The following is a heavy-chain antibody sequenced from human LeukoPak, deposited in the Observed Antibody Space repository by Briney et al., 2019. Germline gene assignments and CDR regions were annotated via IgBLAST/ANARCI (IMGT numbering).Heavy chain of an antibody. Sequence: SETLSLTCTVSGGSISSSSYYWGWIRQPPGKGLEWIGSIYYSGSTYYNPSLKSRVTISVDTSKNQLSLKLSSVTAADTAVYYCARQGGDYYDSSGLPVDWGQGTLVTVSS. CDR1: GGSISSSSYY. CDR2: IYYSGST. D-gene: IGHD3-22*01. J-gene: IGHJ4*02. V-gene: IGHV4-39*01. CDR3: ARQGGDYYDSSGLPVD.